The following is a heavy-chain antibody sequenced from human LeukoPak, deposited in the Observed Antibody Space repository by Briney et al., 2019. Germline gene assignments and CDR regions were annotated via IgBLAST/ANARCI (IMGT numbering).Heavy chain of an antibody. D-gene: IGHD3-22*01. J-gene: IGHJ6*02. CDR2: IIPILGIA. V-gene: IGHV1-69*04. CDR1: GGTFSSYA. Sequence: ASVKVSCKASGGTFSSYAISWVRRAPGQGLEWMGRIIPILGIANYAQKFQGRVTITADKSTSTAYMELSSLRSEDTAVYYCARGAGPYYYDSSGSIGYYYYGMDVWGQGTTVTVSS. CDR3: ARGAGPYYYDSSGSIGYYYYGMDV.